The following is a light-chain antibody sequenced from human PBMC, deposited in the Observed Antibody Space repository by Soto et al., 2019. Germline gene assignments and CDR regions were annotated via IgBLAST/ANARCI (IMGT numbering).Light chain of an antibody. CDR1: QSVNTN. V-gene: IGKV3-20*01. CDR2: DAS. J-gene: IGKJ2*01. CDR3: QQYARPPYA. Sequence: EIVLTQSPGTLSLSPGERVTLSCRASQSVNTNLAWYQQKPDQAPRLLLYDASSRATGIPDRVSGSGSGTDFTLTISRLEPEDFAVYYCQQYARPPYAFGQGTKVDI.